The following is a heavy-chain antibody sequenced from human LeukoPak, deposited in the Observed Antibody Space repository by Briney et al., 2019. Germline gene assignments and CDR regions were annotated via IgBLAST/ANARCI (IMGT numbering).Heavy chain of an antibody. Sequence: GSSVKVSCKASGGTFSSYAISWVRQAPGRGLEWMGGIIPIFGTANYAQKFQGRVTITTDESTSTAYMELSSLRSEDTAVYYCARWGYDSSGYYLDAFDIWGQGTMVTVSS. CDR2: IIPIFGTA. V-gene: IGHV1-69*05. CDR1: GGTFSSYA. CDR3: ARWGYDSSGYYLDAFDI. D-gene: IGHD3-22*01. J-gene: IGHJ3*02.